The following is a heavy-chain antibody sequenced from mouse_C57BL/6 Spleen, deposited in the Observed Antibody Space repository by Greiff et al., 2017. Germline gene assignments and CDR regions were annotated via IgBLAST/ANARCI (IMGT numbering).Heavy chain of an antibody. CDR3: AREESPWDAMDY. D-gene: IGHD4-1*01. J-gene: IGHJ4*01. CDR1: GYTFTSYW. CDR2: IHPTSGST. Sequence: QVQLQQSGAELVKPGASVKLSCKASGYTFTSYWMHWVKQRPGQGLEWIGMIHPTSGSTTYNEKFKSKATLTVDKSSSTAYMQLSSLTSEDSAVYDCAREESPWDAMDYWGQGTSVTVSS. V-gene: IGHV1-64*01.